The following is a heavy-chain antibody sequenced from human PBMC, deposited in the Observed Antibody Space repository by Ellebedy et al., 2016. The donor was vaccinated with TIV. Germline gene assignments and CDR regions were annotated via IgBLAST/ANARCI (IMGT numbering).Heavy chain of an antibody. V-gene: IGHV3-23*01. J-gene: IGHJ4*02. D-gene: IGHD6-19*01. Sequence: GESLKISCAASGFKFSSYMMSWVRQSPGKGLEWVSVIGANGYSTEYADSVKGRFTISRDNSRNTVYLQMNSLRDEDTAVYYCAKDRVSSSGLATPYFYFDYWGQGTQVTVSS. CDR3: AKDRVSSSGLATPYFYFDY. CDR1: GFKFSSYM. CDR2: IGANGYST.